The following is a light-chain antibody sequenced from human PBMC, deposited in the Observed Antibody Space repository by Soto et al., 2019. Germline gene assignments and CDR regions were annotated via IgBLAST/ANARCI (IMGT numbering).Light chain of an antibody. CDR3: QQYGSSLSIT. CDR1: QSVSSSY. CDR2: GAS. V-gene: IGKV3-20*01. Sequence: EIVLTQSPGTLSLSPGERATLSCRAGQSVSSSYLAWYQQKPGQAPRLLIYGASSRATGIPDRFSGSGSGTDFTLTISRLEPEDFAVYYCQQYGSSLSITFGQGTRLE. J-gene: IGKJ5*01.